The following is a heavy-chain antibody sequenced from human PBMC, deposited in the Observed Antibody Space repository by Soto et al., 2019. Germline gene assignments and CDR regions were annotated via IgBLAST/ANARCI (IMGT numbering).Heavy chain of an antibody. CDR2: ISGSDGST. D-gene: IGHD4-17*01. Sequence: RRLSCAASGFTFSSYAMSWVRQAPGKGLEWVSVISGSDGSTYYADSVKGWFAISRDNSKNTLYLQMNSLRAEDTAVYYCAKGAVRWFDYWGQGTLVTVSS. V-gene: IGHV3-23*01. CDR3: AKGAVRWFDY. CDR1: GFTFSSYA. J-gene: IGHJ4*02.